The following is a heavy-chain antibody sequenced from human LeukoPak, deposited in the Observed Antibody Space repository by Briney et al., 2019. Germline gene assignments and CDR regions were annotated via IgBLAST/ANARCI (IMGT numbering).Heavy chain of an antibody. CDR1: GFTFSSYA. V-gene: IGHV4-34*01. D-gene: IGHD6-13*01. J-gene: IGHJ5*02. CDR2: INHSGST. CDR3: ARGGYASSSWSINWFDP. Sequence: GSLRLSCAASGFTFSSYAMTWIRQPPGKGLEWIGEINHSGSTNYNPSLKSRVTISVDTSKNQFSLKLSSVTAADTAVYYCARGGYASSSWSINWFDPWGQGTLVTVSS.